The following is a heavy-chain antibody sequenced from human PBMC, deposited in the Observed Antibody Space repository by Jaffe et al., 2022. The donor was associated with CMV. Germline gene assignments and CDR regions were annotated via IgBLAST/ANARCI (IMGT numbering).Heavy chain of an antibody. CDR3: ARATVDTAMVNYYYYYMDV. CDR2: IYHSGST. V-gene: IGHV4-4*02. J-gene: IGHJ6*03. CDR1: GGSISSSNW. Sequence: QVQLQESGPGLVKPSGTLSLTCAVSGGSISSSNWWSWVRQPPGKGLEWIGEIYHSGSTNYNPSLKSRVTISVDKSKNQFSLKLSSVTAADTAVYYCARATVDTAMVNYYYYYMDVWGKGTTVTVSS. D-gene: IGHD5-18*01.